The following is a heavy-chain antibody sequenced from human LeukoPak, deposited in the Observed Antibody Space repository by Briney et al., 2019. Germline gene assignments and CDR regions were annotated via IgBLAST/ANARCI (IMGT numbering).Heavy chain of an antibody. Sequence: ASVKVSCKVSGYTLTELSIHWVRQAPGKGLEWMGGFDPENGEIIYAQKFQGRVTMTEDRSGDTAYMQLSSLRSEDTAVYYCSTDAGYCNSTTCSYYFDYWGQGTLVTVSS. CDR1: GYTLTELS. CDR3: STDAGYCNSTTCSYYFDY. D-gene: IGHD2/OR15-2a*01. V-gene: IGHV1-24*01. J-gene: IGHJ4*02. CDR2: FDPENGEI.